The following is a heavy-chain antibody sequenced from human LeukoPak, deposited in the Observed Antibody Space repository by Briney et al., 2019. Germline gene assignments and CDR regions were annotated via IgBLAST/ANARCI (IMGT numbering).Heavy chain of an antibody. CDR2: INAGNGNT. V-gene: IGHV1-3*01. J-gene: IGHJ4*02. D-gene: IGHD6-19*01. CDR3: ARDLKQFGGWFDY. Sequence: ASVKVSCKASGYTFTTYAMHWVRQAPGQRLEWMGWINAGNGNTKYSQKFQGRVTITRDTSASTAYTELSSLRSEDTAVYYCARDLKQFGGWFDYWGQGTLVTVSS. CDR1: GYTFTTYA.